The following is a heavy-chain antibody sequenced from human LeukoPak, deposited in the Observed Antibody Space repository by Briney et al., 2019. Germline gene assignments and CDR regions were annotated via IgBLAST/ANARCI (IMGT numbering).Heavy chain of an antibody. J-gene: IGHJ4*02. CDR3: VSPQLY. Sequence: PSETLSLTCTVSGGSISSYYWSWIRQPPGKGLEWIGFIYDSGSTDYNPSLRGRVTISVDTSKNQFSLRLTSVTAADTAVYYCVSPQLYCGQGTLVTVSS. CDR2: IYDSGST. D-gene: IGHD1-1*01. CDR1: GGSISSYY. V-gene: IGHV4-59*01.